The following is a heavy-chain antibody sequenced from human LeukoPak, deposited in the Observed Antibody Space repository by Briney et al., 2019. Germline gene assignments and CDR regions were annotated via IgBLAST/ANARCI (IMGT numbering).Heavy chain of an antibody. Sequence: GGSLRLSCAASGFTLSSYGMHWVRQAPDKGLEWVAFIRYDGSNKYYADSVKGRFTISRDNSKNTLYLQMNSLRAEDTAVYYCAKIRSIAARIGPGLGDYYYMDVWGKGTTVTVSS. CDR3: AKIRSIAARIGPGLGDYYYMDV. V-gene: IGHV3-30*02. CDR1: GFTLSSYG. CDR2: IRYDGSNK. J-gene: IGHJ6*03. D-gene: IGHD6-6*01.